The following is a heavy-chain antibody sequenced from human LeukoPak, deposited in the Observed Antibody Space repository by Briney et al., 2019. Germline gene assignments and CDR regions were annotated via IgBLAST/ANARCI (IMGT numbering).Heavy chain of an antibody. D-gene: IGHD1-26*01. CDR3: AKGSYSIDY. J-gene: IGHJ4*02. Sequence: GRSLRPSCAASRVTFSIYAMSWGRHTPGKGLEWVSAISGSGGTKYYADSVKGRFTISRDTTKNTLYLQINSLRDEDTAIYFCAKGSYSIDYWGQGTLVTVSS. V-gene: IGHV3-23*01. CDR1: RVTFSIYA. CDR2: ISGSGGTK.